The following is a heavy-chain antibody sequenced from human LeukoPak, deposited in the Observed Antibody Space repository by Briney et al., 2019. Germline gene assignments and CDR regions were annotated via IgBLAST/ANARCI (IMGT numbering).Heavy chain of an antibody. V-gene: IGHV4-59*08. CDR2: MYYSGST. CDR3: ARHSGEYYYYYGMDV. J-gene: IGHJ6*02. CDR1: GDSISSYY. Sequence: PSETLSLTCTVSGDSISSYYWSWIRQSPGKGLELMGYMYYSGSTNYNPSLTSRVTISVDTSNSPFSLKLTSVTRADPAVYYCARHSGEYYYYYGMDVWGPGTTVTVSS. D-gene: IGHD1-26*01.